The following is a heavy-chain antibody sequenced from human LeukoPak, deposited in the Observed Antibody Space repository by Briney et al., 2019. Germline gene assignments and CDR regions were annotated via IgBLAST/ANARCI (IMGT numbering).Heavy chain of an antibody. V-gene: IGHV3-23*01. CDR1: GFTFSSYA. CDR3: AKSPNYYDSSGYYLRGYYYMDV. J-gene: IGHJ6*03. D-gene: IGHD3-22*01. CDR2: ISGSGGST. Sequence: GGSLRLSCAASGFTFSSYAMSWVRQAPGKGLEWVSAISGSGGSTYYAGSAKGRFTITRDNSKNTLYLQMNSLRAEDTAVYYCAKSPNYYDSSGYYLRGYYYMDVWGKGTTVTVSS.